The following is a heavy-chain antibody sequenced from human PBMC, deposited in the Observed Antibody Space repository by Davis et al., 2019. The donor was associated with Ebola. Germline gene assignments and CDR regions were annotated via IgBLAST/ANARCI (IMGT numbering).Heavy chain of an antibody. CDR3: ARDRGGRILEWFYNTPEWFDP. D-gene: IGHD3-3*01. CDR1: GYTFTSYA. J-gene: IGHJ5*02. Sequence: ASVKVSCKASGYTFTSYAMNWVRQAPGQGLEWMGWINTNTGNPTYAQGFTGRFVFSLDTSVSTAYLQISSLKAEDTAVYYCARDRGGRILEWFYNTPEWFDPWGQGTLVTVSS. V-gene: IGHV7-4-1*02. CDR2: INTNTGNP.